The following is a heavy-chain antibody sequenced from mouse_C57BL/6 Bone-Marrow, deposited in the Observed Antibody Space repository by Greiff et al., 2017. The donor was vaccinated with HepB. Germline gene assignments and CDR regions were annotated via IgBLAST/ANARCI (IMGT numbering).Heavy chain of an antibody. D-gene: IGHD1-1*01. Sequence: EVKLVESGGGLVQSGRSLRLSCATSGFTFSDFYMEWVRQAPGKGLEWIAASRNKANDYTTEYSASVKGRFIVSRDTSQSILYLQMNALRAEDTAIYYCARGGGSSYWYFDVWGTGTTVTVSS. CDR3: ARGGGSSYWYFDV. J-gene: IGHJ1*03. CDR1: GFTFSDFY. CDR2: SRNKANDYTT. V-gene: IGHV7-1*01.